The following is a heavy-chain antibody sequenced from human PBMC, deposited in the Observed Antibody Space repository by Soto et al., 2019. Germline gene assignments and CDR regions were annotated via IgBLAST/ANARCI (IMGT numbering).Heavy chain of an antibody. CDR1: GFTVSSNY. Sequence: EVQLVETGGGLIQPGGSLRLSCAASGFTVSSNYMSWVRQAPGKGLEWVSGIYSGGSTYYADSVKGRFTISRDNSKNTLYLQMNSLRAEDTAVYYCARDYKEQLADGDYYYYGMDVWGQGTTVTVSS. V-gene: IGHV3-53*02. D-gene: IGHD6-6*01. CDR2: IYSGGST. CDR3: ARDYKEQLADGDYYYYGMDV. J-gene: IGHJ6*02.